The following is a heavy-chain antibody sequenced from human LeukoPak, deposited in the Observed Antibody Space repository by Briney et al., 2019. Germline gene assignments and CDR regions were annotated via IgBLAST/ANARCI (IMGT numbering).Heavy chain of an antibody. CDR2: IRSTGDT. V-gene: IGHV3-48*02. D-gene: IGHD2-15*01. CDR1: GFIFSQYS. Sequence: GGSLRLSCAASGFIFSQYSINWVRQAPGKGLEWVSHIRSTGDTFYADSVKGRFTISRDNAKNSLYLQMNSLRDEDTAVYYCARDAAFSAFNMWGQGTMVTVSS. CDR3: ARDAAFSAFNM. J-gene: IGHJ3*02.